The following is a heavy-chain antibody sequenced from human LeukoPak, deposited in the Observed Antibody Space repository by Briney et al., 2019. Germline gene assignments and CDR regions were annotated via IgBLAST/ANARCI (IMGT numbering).Heavy chain of an antibody. CDR2: IYSGGST. D-gene: IGHD6-19*01. CDR1: GFTFSSYW. V-gene: IGHV3-53*01. J-gene: IGHJ4*02. CDR3: ARDRYGYSSD. Sequence: GGSLRLSCAASGFTFSSYWMSWVRQAPGKGLEWVSVIYSGGSTYYADSVKGRFTISRDNSKNTLYLQMNSLRAEDTAVYYCARDRYGYSSDWGQGTLVTVSS.